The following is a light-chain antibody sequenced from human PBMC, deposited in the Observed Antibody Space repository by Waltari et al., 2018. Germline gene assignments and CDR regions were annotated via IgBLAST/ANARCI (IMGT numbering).Light chain of an antibody. CDR2: GAS. V-gene: IGKV3-20*01. CDR3: QQYGSSSWT. J-gene: IGKJ1*01. CDR1: QSVSSSY. Sequence: DIVLTQSPGTLSLSPGERATLSCRASQSVSSSYLAWYQQKPGQAPRLLIYGASSRATALPDRFSGSWAGTDFTLTISRLGPVDFAVYYWQQYGSSSWTFGQGDKVEIK.